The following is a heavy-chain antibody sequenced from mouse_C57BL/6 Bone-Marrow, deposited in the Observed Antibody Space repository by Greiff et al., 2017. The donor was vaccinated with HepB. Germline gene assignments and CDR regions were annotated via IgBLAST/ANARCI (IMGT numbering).Heavy chain of an antibody. CDR3: HYYGSRGAMDC. J-gene: IGHJ4*01. V-gene: IGHV1-52*01. D-gene: IGHD1-1*01. CDR2: IYPSDSET. Sequence: QVQLQQSGAELVRPGSSVKLSCKASGYTFTSYWMHWVKQRPIHGLEWIGNIYPSDSETNYNQKFKDKATLTADKSSSTAYMQLSSLTYEDSADYYCHYYGSRGAMDCWGQGTSVTVAS. CDR1: GYTFTSYW.